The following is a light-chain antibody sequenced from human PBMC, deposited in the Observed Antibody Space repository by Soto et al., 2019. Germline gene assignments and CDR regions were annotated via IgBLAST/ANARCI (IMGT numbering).Light chain of an antibody. J-gene: IGLJ2*01. CDR1: SGSIASND. V-gene: IGLV6-57*02. Sequence: NFMLTQPHSVSESPGKTVTISCTGSSGSIASNDVQWYQQRPGSAPTTVIYEDNQRPSGVPDRFSGSIDSSSNSASLTISGLKTEDEADYYCQSYDSSNHAVFGGGTKLTVL. CDR3: QSYDSSNHAV. CDR2: EDN.